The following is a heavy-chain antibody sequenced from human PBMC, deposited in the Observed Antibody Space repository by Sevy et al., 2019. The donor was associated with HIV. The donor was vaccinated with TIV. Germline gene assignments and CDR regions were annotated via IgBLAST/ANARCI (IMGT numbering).Heavy chain of an antibody. J-gene: IGHJ6*02. Sequence: GGSLRLSCAASGFTFSTYGMHWVRQAPGKGLEWVAFIRFDGTIKYYTDSVKGRLTISRDNSKNTLYLQMNSLRAEDTAVYFCATVLHIVVVPAAIDYYYGMDVWGQGTTVTVSS. V-gene: IGHV3-30*02. CDR3: ATVLHIVVVPAAIDYYYGMDV. CDR1: GFTFSTYG. D-gene: IGHD2-2*01. CDR2: IRFDGTIK.